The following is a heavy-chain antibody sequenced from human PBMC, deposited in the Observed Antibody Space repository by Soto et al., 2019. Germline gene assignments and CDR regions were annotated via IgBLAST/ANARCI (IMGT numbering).Heavy chain of an antibody. Sequence: EVQLVESGGGLVQPGGSLGLSFAALGFTFVSYSMNWFRQAPGRGLEWVSYISSSSSTIYYAGSGKGRFTISRDNAKNSLYLQMNSLRDEDTAVYYCARDLWVGGPGDDYWGQGTLVTVSS. D-gene: IGHD3-16*01. V-gene: IGHV3-48*02. CDR3: ARDLWVGGPGDDY. J-gene: IGHJ4*02. CDR1: GFTFVSYS. CDR2: ISSSSSTI.